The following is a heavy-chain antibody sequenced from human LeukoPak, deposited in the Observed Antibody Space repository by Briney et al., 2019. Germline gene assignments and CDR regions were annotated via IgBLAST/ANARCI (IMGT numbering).Heavy chain of an antibody. CDR1: GYSISSGYY. CDR3: ARASTVAGTRGWFDP. D-gene: IGHD6-19*01. Sequence: PSETLSLTCTVSGYSISSGYYWGWIRQPPGKGLEWIGSIYHSGSTSYNPSLKSRVTISVDTSKNQFSLKLSSVTAADTAVYYCARASTVAGTRGWFDPWGQGTLVTVSS. CDR2: IYHSGST. J-gene: IGHJ5*02. V-gene: IGHV4-38-2*02.